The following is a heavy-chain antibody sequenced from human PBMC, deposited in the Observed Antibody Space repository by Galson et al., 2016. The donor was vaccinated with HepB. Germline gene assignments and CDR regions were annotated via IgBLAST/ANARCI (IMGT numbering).Heavy chain of an antibody. CDR3: ASLLGTATPDY. D-gene: IGHD2-15*01. J-gene: IGHJ4*02. Sequence: SLRLSCAASGFTFVTYAMYWVRQAPGKGLEWVALISFDGGKITYADSVKGRFTISRDNSKNALYLQMNSLGAEDTAVYYCASLLGTATPDYWGQGTLVTVSS. CDR1: GFTFVTYA. CDR2: ISFDGGKI. V-gene: IGHV3-30-3*01.